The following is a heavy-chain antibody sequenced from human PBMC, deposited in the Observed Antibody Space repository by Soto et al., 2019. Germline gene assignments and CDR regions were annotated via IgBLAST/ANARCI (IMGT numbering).Heavy chain of an antibody. CDR2: IYYTGTT. D-gene: IGHD3-16*01. CDR3: ARHNPTMIREGVLDI. V-gene: IGHV4-39*01. Sequence: SETLSLTCTVSGGSISRSTSYWGWIRQPPGKGLEWIGSIYYTGTTYYNPTLKSRVTVSVDTSKSQFSLNLSSVTAADTAVYYCARHNPTMIREGVLDIWGQGTMVTVSS. CDR1: GGSISRSTSY. J-gene: IGHJ3*02.